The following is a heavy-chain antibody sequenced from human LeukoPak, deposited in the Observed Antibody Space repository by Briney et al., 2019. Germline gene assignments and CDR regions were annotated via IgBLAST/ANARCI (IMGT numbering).Heavy chain of an antibody. V-gene: IGHV3-21*01. CDR2: ISGSSDYT. Sequence: GGSLRLSCAASGFNFTTYGMNWVRLAPGKGLEWVSSISGSSDYTYYADSVTGRFTISRDNAKNSLYLQMNSLRAEDTAVYYCAQLKLGTQDYRGQGTLVTVSS. CDR3: AQLKLGTQDY. CDR1: GFNFTTYG. D-gene: IGHD7-27*01. J-gene: IGHJ4*02.